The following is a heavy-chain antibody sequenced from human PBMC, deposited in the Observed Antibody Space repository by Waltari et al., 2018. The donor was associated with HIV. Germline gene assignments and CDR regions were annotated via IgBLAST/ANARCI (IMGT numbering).Heavy chain of an antibody. D-gene: IGHD2-2*01. CDR1: GYTFIDYF. Sequence: QELLVHSGAEVKKPGASVKVSCKASGYTFIDYFIHWVRPAPGQGLEWMGPITPKSGVTHYPQNFQGRVIMTRDTSMSTAYMDLTRLRADDTALYFCAGGYVQNDLRGLFHLWGRGTSVTVSS. V-gene: IGHV1-2*06. CDR3: AGGYVQNDLRGLFHL. J-gene: IGHJ2*01. CDR2: ITPKSGVT.